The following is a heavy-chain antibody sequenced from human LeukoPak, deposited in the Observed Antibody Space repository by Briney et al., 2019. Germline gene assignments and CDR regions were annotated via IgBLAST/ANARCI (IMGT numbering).Heavy chain of an antibody. CDR1: GGSINTYF. J-gene: IGHJ1*01. Sequence: SETLSLTCTVSGGSINTYFWSWIRQPLGKGLEWSGYIYYSGSTNYNPSLKSRVTISVDTSKNQFSLKLSSVTAADTAVYYCARGVTGGWYGDFQHWGQGTLVTVSS. CDR3: ARGVTGGWYGDFQH. D-gene: IGHD6-19*01. V-gene: IGHV4-59*01. CDR2: IYYSGST.